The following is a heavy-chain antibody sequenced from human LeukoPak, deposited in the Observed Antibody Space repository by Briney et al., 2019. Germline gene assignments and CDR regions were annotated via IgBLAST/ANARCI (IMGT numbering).Heavy chain of an antibody. V-gene: IGHV1-18*01. Sequence: GASVKVSCKASGYTFTSYGISWVRQAPGQGLEWMGWISACNGNTNYAQKLQGRVTMTTDTSTSTAYMELRSLRSDDTAVYYCARHYDSSGYYYGPTFDYWGQGTLVTVSS. CDR1: GYTFTSYG. CDR3: ARHYDSSGYYYGPTFDY. J-gene: IGHJ4*02. D-gene: IGHD3-22*01. CDR2: ISACNGNT.